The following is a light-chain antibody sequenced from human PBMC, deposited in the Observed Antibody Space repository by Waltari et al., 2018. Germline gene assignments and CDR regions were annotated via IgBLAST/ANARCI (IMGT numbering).Light chain of an antibody. CDR2: VNSAGSH. J-gene: IGLJ3*02. CDR3: QTGGHGTWV. V-gene: IGLV4-69*01. Sequence: QLVLTQSPSASASLGASVKLTCTLSSGHSSNVIAWLLHRPEKGPRYLMKVNSAGSHSKGGEIPDRFSGSSSGAERYLTISSLQSEDEGDYYCQTGGHGTWVFGGGTKLTVL. CDR1: SGHSSNV.